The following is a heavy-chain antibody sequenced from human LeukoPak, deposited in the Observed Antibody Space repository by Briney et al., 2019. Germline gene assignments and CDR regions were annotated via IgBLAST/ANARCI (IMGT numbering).Heavy chain of an antibody. V-gene: IGHV1-8*01. CDR3: ARVYYYYDSSGYYYYYYGMDV. CDR2: MNPNSGNT. Sequence: ASVKVSCKASGYTFTSYDINWVRQATGQGLEWMGWMNPNSGNTGYAQKFRGRVTMTRNTSISTAYMELSSLRSEDTAVYYCARVYYYYDSSGYYYYYYGMDVWGQGTTVTVSS. CDR1: GYTFTSYD. D-gene: IGHD3-22*01. J-gene: IGHJ6*02.